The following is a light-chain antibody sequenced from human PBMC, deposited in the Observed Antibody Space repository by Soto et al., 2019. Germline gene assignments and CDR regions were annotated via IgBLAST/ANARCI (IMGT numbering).Light chain of an antibody. CDR2: EVT. CDR3: SSYSVSVAPYV. J-gene: IGLJ1*01. CDR1: SSDVDNGYNS. Sequence: QSALTQPASVSGSPGQSITISCTGTSSDVDNGYNSVSWYQQHPGKAPKLMIYEVTKRPSGVSNRFSGSKSGNPASLTIFGLQVEDEGDYYCSSYSVSVAPYVFGTGTKVTVL. V-gene: IGLV2-14*01.